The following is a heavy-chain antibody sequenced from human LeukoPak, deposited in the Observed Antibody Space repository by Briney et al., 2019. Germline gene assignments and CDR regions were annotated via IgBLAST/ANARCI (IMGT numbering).Heavy chain of an antibody. CDR3: ARHKRSWFEP. CDR1: GGSISSSSYY. J-gene: IGHJ5*01. V-gene: IGHV4-39*01. Sequence: PSETLSLTCIVSGGSISSSSYYWGWIRQPPGKGLEWIGRMYYSGSSYYNPSLKPRVTVSVDTSKHRFSLKASSVTAADAAVYYCARHKRSWFEPWGQGTLVTVSS. CDR2: MYYSGSS.